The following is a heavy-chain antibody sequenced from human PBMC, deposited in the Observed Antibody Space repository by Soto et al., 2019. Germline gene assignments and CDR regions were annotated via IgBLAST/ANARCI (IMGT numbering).Heavy chain of an antibody. CDR1: GGSFSGYY. D-gene: IGHD3-3*01. CDR2: INHSGST. J-gene: IGHJ6*02. V-gene: IGHV4-34*01. CDR3: ASPGGSGYYRYYYGMDV. Sequence: SETLSLTCAVYGGSFSGYYWSWIRQPPGKGLEWIGEINHSGSTNYNPSLKSRVTISVDTSKNQFSLKLSSVTAADTAVYYCASPGGSGYYRYYYGMDVWGQGTTVTSP.